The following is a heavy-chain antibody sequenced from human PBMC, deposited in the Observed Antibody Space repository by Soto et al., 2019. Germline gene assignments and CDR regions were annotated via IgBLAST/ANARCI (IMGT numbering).Heavy chain of an antibody. D-gene: IGHD3-10*01. Sequence: EVQLVESGGGLVQPGGSLRLSCLTSGFSFHTFDMNWVRQAPGRGLEWVSSISRTGGTIYYADSVRGRFTVSRDNAVTSLYLQMSSLRDEDTAVYYCARGNSTGSHYNSGCWGQGTLVIVSS. V-gene: IGHV3-48*02. CDR2: ISRTGGTI. J-gene: IGHJ4*02. CDR3: ARGNSTGSHYNSGC. CDR1: GFSFHTFD.